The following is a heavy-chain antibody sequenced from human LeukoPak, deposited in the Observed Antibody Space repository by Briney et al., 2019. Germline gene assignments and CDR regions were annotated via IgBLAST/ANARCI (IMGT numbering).Heavy chain of an antibody. Sequence: GGSLRLSCAASGFTFSSYAMSWVRQAPGKGLEWVSAISGSGGSTYYADPVKGRFTISRDNSKNTLYLQMNSLRAEDTAVYYCAKDLHSSGWSEYFQHWGQGTLVTVSS. CDR1: GFTFSSYA. J-gene: IGHJ1*01. CDR2: ISGSGGST. CDR3: AKDLHSSGWSEYFQH. V-gene: IGHV3-23*01. D-gene: IGHD6-19*01.